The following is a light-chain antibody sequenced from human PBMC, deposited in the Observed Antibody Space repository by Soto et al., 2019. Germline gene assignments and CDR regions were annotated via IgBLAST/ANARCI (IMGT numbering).Light chain of an antibody. V-gene: IGKV3-15*01. Sequence: EIVMTQSPATLSVSPGERATLSCRASQSVSSNLAWYQQKPGQAPRLLIYGASTRATGIPARFSGSGSGTDFTLTISSLQSEDFAVYYRHQYNNWPWTFGQGTKVEIK. CDR2: GAS. J-gene: IGKJ1*01. CDR3: HQYNNWPWT. CDR1: QSVSSN.